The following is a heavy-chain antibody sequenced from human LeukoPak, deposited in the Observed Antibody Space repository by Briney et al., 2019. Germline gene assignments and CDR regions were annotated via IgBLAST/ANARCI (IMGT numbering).Heavy chain of an antibody. V-gene: IGHV3-49*04. CDR2: IRSKAYGGTT. J-gene: IGHJ3*02. CDR3: TRDPRGSYGPDAFDI. CDR1: GFSFGDYA. D-gene: IGHD1-26*01. Sequence: GGSLRLSCTASGFSFGDYAMNWVRQAPGKGLEWVGFIRSKAYGGTTEYAASVKGRFTISRDDSKSIAYLQVNSLKTEDTAVYYCTRDPRGSYGPDAFDIWGQGTMVTVSS.